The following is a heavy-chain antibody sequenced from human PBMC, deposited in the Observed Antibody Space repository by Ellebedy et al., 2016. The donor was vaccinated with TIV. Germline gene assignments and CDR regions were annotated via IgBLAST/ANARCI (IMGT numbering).Heavy chain of an antibody. CDR1: GFTSNIYD. D-gene: IGHD5-18*01. V-gene: IGHV3-48*02. CDR2: ISSDTGNI. J-gene: IGHJ4*02. CDR3: ARVILESGYSYRRFDY. Sequence: PGGSLRLSCAASGFTSNIYDISWVRQAPGQGLEWVSYISSDTGNIHYADSVTGRFTISRDNATKSVDLQMNSLRDGDTAVYYCARVILESGYSYRRFDYWGQGTLVTVSS.